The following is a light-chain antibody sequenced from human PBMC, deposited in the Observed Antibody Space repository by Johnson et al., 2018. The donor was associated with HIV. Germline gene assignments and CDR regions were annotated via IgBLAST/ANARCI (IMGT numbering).Light chain of an antibody. Sequence: QSVLTQPPSVSAAPGQKVTISCSGNSSNIGNNYVSWYQQVPGTAPKLLIYENNKRPSGIPARFSGSKPGTSAPPGITGLQTGEEADHYCGKCVSRLSTCVFGTGTKVTFL. CDR3: GKCVSRLSTCV. CDR1: SSNIGNNY. J-gene: IGLJ1*01. CDR2: ENN. V-gene: IGLV1-51*02.